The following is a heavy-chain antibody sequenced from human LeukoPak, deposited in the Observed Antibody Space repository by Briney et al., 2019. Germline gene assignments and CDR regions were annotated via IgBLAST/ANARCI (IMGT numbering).Heavy chain of an antibody. Sequence: GRSLRLSCAASGFTFIDYDMHWVRQVIGKGLEWVSAIGIRGDTHYSGSVKGRFTISRENAESSLYLQMNSLRAEDTAVYYCARGGIQVSGIDEFDYWGQGTLVTVSS. D-gene: IGHD6-19*01. J-gene: IGHJ4*02. CDR1: GFTFIDYD. CDR2: IGIRGDT. CDR3: ARGGIQVSGIDEFDY. V-gene: IGHV3-13*01.